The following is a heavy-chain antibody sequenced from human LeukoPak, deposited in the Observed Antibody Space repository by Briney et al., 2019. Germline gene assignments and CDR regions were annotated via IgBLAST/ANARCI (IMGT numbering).Heavy chain of an antibody. J-gene: IGHJ5*02. V-gene: IGHV1-18*01. CDR2: ISAYNGNT. CDR3: ARDSHYDFWSGSWFDP. Sequence: ASVKVSCKASGYTFTSYGISWVRQAPGQGLEWMGWISAYNGNTNYAQKLQGRVTMTTDTSTSTAYMGLRSLRSDDTAVYYCARDSHYDFWSGSWFDPWGQGILVTVSS. CDR1: GYTFTSYG. D-gene: IGHD3-3*01.